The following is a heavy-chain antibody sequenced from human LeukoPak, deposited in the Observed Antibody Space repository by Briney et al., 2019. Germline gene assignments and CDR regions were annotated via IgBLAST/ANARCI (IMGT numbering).Heavy chain of an antibody. CDR3: ARVVPAAVAFDY. Sequence: ASVKVSCKASGYTFTGYYMHWVRQAPGQGLEWMGWINPNSGGTNYAQKFQGRVTMTRDTSNNTAYMELSRPRSDDTAVYYCARVVPAAVAFDYWGQGTLVTVSS. J-gene: IGHJ4*02. D-gene: IGHD2-2*01. CDR1: GYTFTGYY. V-gene: IGHV1-2*02. CDR2: INPNSGGT.